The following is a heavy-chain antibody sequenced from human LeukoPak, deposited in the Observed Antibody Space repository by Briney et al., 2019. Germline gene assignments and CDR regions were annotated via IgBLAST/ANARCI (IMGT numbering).Heavy chain of an antibody. CDR2: INPNSGAT. D-gene: IGHD1-26*01. CDR1: GGTFSSYA. V-gene: IGHV1-2*06. J-gene: IGHJ4*02. CDR3: AKIGSSHDFDY. Sequence: ASVKVSCKASGGTFSSYAISWVRQAPGQGLEWMGRINPNSGATDYAQKFQGRVTMTRDTSISTAYMELSSLKSDDTAVYYCAKIGSSHDFDYWGQGTLITVSS.